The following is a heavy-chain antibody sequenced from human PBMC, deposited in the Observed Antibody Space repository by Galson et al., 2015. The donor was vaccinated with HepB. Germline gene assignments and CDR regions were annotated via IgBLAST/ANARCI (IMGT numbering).Heavy chain of an antibody. CDR2: IYSGGST. V-gene: IGHV3-53*05. D-gene: IGHD6-13*01. CDR1: GFTVSSNC. CDR3: ARGSAAAGYGMDV. Sequence: SLRLSCAASGFTVSSNCLSWVRQAPGKGLEWVSIIYSGGSTYYADSVKGRFTISRDNSKNMVFLQMNSLRPEDTAVYYCARGSAAAGYGMDVWGQGTTVTVSS. J-gene: IGHJ6*02.